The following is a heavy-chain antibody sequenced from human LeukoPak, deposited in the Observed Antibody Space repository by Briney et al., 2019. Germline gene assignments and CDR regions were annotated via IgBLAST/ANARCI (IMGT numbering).Heavy chain of an antibody. D-gene: IGHD6-6*01. J-gene: IGHJ3*02. Sequence: GGSLRLSCAASGFTFSSYEMNWVRQAPGKGLEWVSYISSSGSTIYYADSVKGGFTISRDNTTTSLYLQMNSLRAEDTAVYYGASLFLCYGCSSSSDSFNIWGQGTMVNVSS. V-gene: IGHV3-48*03. CDR3: ASLFLCYGCSSSSDSFNI. CDR2: ISSSGSTI. CDR1: GFTFSSYE.